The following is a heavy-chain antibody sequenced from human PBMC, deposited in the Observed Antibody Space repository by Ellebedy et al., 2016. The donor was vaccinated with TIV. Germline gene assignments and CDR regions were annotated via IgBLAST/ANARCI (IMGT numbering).Heavy chain of an antibody. CDR1: GFTFSDYW. CDR2: IKQDGSEK. Sequence: GGSLRLXXAASGFTFSDYWMSWVRQAPGKGLEWVANIKQDGSEKHYADSVKGRFTISRDNAKNSLYLQMNSLGAEDTAVYFCARGRYYCSSTSCYAPSWFDPWGQGTLVTVSS. CDR3: ARGRYYCSSTSCYAPSWFDP. D-gene: IGHD2-2*01. V-gene: IGHV3-7*01. J-gene: IGHJ5*02.